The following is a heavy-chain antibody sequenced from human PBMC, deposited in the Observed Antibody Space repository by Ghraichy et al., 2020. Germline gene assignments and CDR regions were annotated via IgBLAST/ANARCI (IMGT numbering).Heavy chain of an antibody. CDR3: ARATDEPDSSSWYN. V-gene: IGHV3-7*01. D-gene: IGHD6-13*01. J-gene: IGHJ4*02. CDR1: GFTFSSYW. Sequence: GGSLRLSCAASGFTFSSYWMSWVRQAPGKGLEWVANIKQDGSEKYYVDSVKGRFTISRDNAKNSLYLQMNSLRAEDTAVYYCARATDEPDSSSWYNWGQGTLVTVSS. CDR2: IKQDGSEK.